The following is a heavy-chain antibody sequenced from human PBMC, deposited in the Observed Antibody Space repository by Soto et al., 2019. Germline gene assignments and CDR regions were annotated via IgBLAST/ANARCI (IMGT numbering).Heavy chain of an antibody. CDR1: GYTLTSYD. CDR2: MNPNSGNT. V-gene: IGHV1-8*01. CDR3: ARGIGSSGDDAFDI. J-gene: IGHJ3*02. Sequence: GTSVKVSCKDSGYTLTSYDINWVRQATGQGLEWMGWMNPNSGNTGYAQKFQGRVTMTRNTSISTAYMELSSLRSEDTAVYYCARGIGSSGDDAFDIWGQGTMVTVSS. D-gene: IGHD6-6*01.